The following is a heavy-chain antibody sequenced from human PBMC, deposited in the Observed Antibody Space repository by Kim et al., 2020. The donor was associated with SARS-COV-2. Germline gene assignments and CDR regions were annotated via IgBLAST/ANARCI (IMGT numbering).Heavy chain of an antibody. Sequence: GGSLRLSCAASGFIFRNYAIHWVRQAPGKGLQWVASISQDGNNFYADSVKGRFAISRDNSKNTLYLQTNSLRPEDTAVYHCARGRSGSYANPSYNFYGM. CDR3: ARGRSGSYANPSYNFYGM. D-gene: IGHD3-3*01. V-gene: IGHV3-30*09. CDR2: ISQDGNN. J-gene: IGHJ6*01. CDR1: GFIFRNYA.